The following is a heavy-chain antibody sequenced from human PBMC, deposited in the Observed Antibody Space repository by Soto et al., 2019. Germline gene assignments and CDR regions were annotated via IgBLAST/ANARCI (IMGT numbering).Heavy chain of an antibody. CDR1: GFTFSSYW. V-gene: IGHV3-74*01. Sequence: EVQLVESGGGLVQPGESLRVSCAASGFTFSSYWMHWVRQAPGKGLVWVSRINSDGSSASYAGSVKGRFTISRDNAKDTLYLQMNSLRAEDTAVYYCVRTSLVVAAATREDYWGQGTLVTVSS. CDR2: INSDGSSA. D-gene: IGHD2-15*01. J-gene: IGHJ4*02. CDR3: VRTSLVVAAATREDY.